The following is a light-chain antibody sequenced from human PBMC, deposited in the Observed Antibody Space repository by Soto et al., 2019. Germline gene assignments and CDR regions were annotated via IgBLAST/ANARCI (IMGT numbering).Light chain of an antibody. CDR1: QGISSY. CDR2: AAS. Sequence: IQLTQSPSSLSASVGDRVTITCRASQGISSYLAWYQQKPGKAPKVLIYAASTLLSGVPSRFSGSGSGTEFSLTISSLQPEDIATYYCQQYDNLLTFGGGTKVDIK. J-gene: IGKJ4*01. V-gene: IGKV1-9*01. CDR3: QQYDNLLT.